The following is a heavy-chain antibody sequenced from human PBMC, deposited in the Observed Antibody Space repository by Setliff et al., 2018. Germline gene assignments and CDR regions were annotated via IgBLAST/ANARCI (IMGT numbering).Heavy chain of an antibody. V-gene: IGHV1-69*10. CDR1: GGTFSSYA. D-gene: IGHD5-12*01. J-gene: IGHJ5*02. Sequence: GASVKVSCKASGGTFSSYAISWVRQAPGQGLEWMGGIIPILGIANYAQKFQGRVTITADKSTSTAYMELSSLRSEDTAVYYCARTLNRDGYNPSPFDPWGQGTLVTVSS. CDR3: ARTLNRDGYNPSPFDP. CDR2: IIPILGIA.